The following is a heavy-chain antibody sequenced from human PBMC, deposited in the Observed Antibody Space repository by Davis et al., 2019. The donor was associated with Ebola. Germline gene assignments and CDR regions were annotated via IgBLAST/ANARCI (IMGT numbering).Heavy chain of an antibody. D-gene: IGHD5-18*01. J-gene: IGHJ6*02. V-gene: IGHV3-7*01. Sequence: GGSLSLSCAASGFTFSSYSMNWVRQAPGKGLEWVANIKQDGSQKYYVDSVKGRFTISRDNAKNSLYLQMNSLRAEDMAVYYCARDRIVDTGIYFYYGMDVWGQGTTVTVSS. CDR1: GFTFSSYS. CDR2: IKQDGSQK. CDR3: ARDRIVDTGIYFYYGMDV.